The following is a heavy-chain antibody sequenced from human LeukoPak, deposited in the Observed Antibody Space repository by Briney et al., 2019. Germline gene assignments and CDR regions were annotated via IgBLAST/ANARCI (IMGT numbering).Heavy chain of an antibody. CDR3: ARESSGWQSFDY. D-gene: IGHD6-19*01. CDR1: GGSISSYY. V-gene: IGHV4-59*12. J-gene: IGHJ4*02. CDR2: IYYSGST. Sequence: SETLSLTCTVSGGSISSYYWSWIRQPPGKGLEWIGYIYYSGSTNYNPSLKSRVTISVDTSKNQFSLKLSSVTAADTAVYYCARESSGWQSFDYWGQGTLVTVSS.